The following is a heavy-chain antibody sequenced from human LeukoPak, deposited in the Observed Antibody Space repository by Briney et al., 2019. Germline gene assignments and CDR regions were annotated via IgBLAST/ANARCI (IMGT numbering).Heavy chain of an antibody. Sequence: PSETLSLTCTVSGYSIRSGFYWGWIRQPPGKGLEWIGNIYHSGITYYTPSLKSRVTISVDTSKNQFYLKLSSVTAADTAVYYCARAVGSFDLLPLFDYWGQGTLVTVSS. V-gene: IGHV4-38-2*02. J-gene: IGHJ4*02. CDR1: GYSIRSGFY. CDR2: IYHSGIT. D-gene: IGHD3-9*01. CDR3: ARAVGSFDLLPLFDY.